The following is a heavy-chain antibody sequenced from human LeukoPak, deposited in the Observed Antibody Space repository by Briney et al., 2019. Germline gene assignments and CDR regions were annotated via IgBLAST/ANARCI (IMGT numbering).Heavy chain of an antibody. J-gene: IGHJ6*02. CDR2: ISWDGGST. CDR1: GFTFDDYA. D-gene: IGHD5-18*01. Sequence: PGGSLRLSCAASGFTFDDYAMHWVRHAPGKGLEWVSLISWDGGSTYYADSVKGRLTISRDNSKNSLHLQMNSLRAEDTALYYCAKGTAMVPYSGMDVWGQGTTVTVSS. V-gene: IGHV3-43D*03. CDR3: AKGTAMVPYSGMDV.